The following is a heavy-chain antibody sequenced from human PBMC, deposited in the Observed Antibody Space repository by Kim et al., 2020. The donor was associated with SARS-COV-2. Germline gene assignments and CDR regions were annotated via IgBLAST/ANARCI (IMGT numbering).Heavy chain of an antibody. V-gene: IGHV4-39*01. J-gene: IGHJ5*02. CDR3: ARSQEGGYCSGGNCSNWFDP. CDR1: GGSISSSSYY. CDR2: IYYSGST. Sequence: SETLSLTCTVSGGSISSSSYYWGWIRQPPGKGLEWIGSIYYSGSTYYNPSLKSRVSISVDTSKNQFSLKLSSVTAADTAVYYCARSQEGGYCSGGNCSNWFDPWGQGTLVTVSS. D-gene: IGHD2-15*01.